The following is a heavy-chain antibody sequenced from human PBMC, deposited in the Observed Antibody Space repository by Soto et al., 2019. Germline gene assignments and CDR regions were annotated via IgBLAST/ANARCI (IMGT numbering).Heavy chain of an antibody. V-gene: IGHV5-51*01. CDR1: GYSFTSYW. CDR3: ARLKGRGSYATNFDY. Sequence: PGESLKISCKGSGYSFTSYWIGWVRQMPGKGLEWMGIIYPGDSDTRYSPSFQGQVTISADKSISTAYLQWSSLKASDTAMYYCARLKGRGSYATNFDYWGQGTLVTVSS. J-gene: IGHJ4*02. CDR2: IYPGDSDT. D-gene: IGHD3-16*01.